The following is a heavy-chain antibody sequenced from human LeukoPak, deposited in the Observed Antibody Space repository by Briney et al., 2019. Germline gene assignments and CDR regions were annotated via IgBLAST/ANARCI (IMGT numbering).Heavy chain of an antibody. D-gene: IGHD3-10*01. CDR3: ARGTLYYYVSGSYPTAFDY. J-gene: IGHJ4*02. CDR1: GFTFSSYG. CDR2: ISYDGSNK. V-gene: IGHV3-30*03. Sequence: GGSLRLSCAASGFTFSSYGMHWVRQAPGKGLEWVAVISYDGSNKYYADSVKGRFTISRDNSKNTLYLQMNSLRAEDTAVYYCARGTLYYYVSGSYPTAFDYWGQGTLVTVSS.